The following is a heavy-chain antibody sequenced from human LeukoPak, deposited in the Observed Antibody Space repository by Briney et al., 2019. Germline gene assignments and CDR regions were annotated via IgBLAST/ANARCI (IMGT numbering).Heavy chain of an antibody. D-gene: IGHD7-27*01. V-gene: IGHV3-74*01. CDR3: TTLTGDSDAFDI. CDR2: INSDGSST. CDR1: GFTFSSYW. Sequence: GGSLRLSCAASGFTFSSYWMHWVRQAPGKGLVGVSRINSDGSSTSYADSVKGRVTISRDNAKNTLYLQMNSLRAEDTAVYYCTTLTGDSDAFDIWGQGTLVTVSS. J-gene: IGHJ4*02.